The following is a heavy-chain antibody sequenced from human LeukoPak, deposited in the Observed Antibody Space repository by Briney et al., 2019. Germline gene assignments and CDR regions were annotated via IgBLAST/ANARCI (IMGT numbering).Heavy chain of an antibody. CDR3: ARLYSSGWGYYYYYMDV. J-gene: IGHJ6*03. Sequence: ASVKVSCKASGYTFTGYYMHWVRQAPGQGLEWMGIINPSGGSTSYAQKFQGRVTMTRNTSISTAYMELSSLRSEDTAEYYCARLYSSGWGYYYYYMDVWGKGTTVTISS. CDR2: INPSGGST. V-gene: IGHV1-46*01. CDR1: GYTFTGYY. D-gene: IGHD6-19*01.